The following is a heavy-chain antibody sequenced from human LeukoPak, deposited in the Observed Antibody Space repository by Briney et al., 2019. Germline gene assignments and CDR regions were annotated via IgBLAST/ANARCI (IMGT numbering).Heavy chain of an antibody. CDR2: TFYRSTWYN. CDR1: GDSVSSNSAA. CDR3: AREVADTYAFDI. J-gene: IGHJ3*02. Sequence: SQTLSLTCAISGDSVSSNSAAWNWIRQSSSRGLEWLGRTFYRSTWYNDYALSVKSRLSINPDTSKNQFSLQLNSVTPEDTAVYYCAREVADTYAFDIWGQGTMVTVSS. V-gene: IGHV6-1*01. D-gene: IGHD2-15*01.